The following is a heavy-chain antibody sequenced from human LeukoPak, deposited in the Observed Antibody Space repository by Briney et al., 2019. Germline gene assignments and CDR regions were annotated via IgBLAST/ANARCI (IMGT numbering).Heavy chain of an antibody. V-gene: IGHV3-30*14. D-gene: IGHD2-2*01. CDR2: ISYDGSNK. J-gene: IGHJ4*02. CDR1: RFTFSNYV. CDR3: ASSSSAVHFDY. Sequence: GGSLRLSCAASRFTFSNYVMHWVRQAPGKGLEWVAVISYDGSNKYYADSVKGRFTISRHNSKNTLYPQMNSLRAEDTAVYYCASSSSAVHFDYWGQGTLVTVSS.